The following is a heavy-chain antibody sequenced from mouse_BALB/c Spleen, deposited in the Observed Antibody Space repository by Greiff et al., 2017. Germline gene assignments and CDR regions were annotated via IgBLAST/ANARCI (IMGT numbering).Heavy chain of an antibody. CDR1: GFTFSSYT. CDR3: ARYGNPYYAMDY. J-gene: IGHJ4*01. CDR2: ISSGGGNT. Sequence: EVQVVESGGGLVKPGGSLKLSCAASGFTFSSYTMSWVRQTPEKRLEWVATISSGGGNTYYPDSVKGRFTISRDNAKNNLYLQMSSLRSEDTALYYCARYGNPYYAMDYWGQGTSVTVSS. V-gene: IGHV5-9*03. D-gene: IGHD2-1*01.